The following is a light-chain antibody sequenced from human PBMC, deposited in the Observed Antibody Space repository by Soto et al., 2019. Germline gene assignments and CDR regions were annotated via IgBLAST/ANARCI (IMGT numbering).Light chain of an antibody. CDR1: QSVSNY. V-gene: IGKV3-11*01. J-gene: IGKJ2*01. CDR2: DTT. Sequence: ETLLTQSPGTLSLSPGERATLSCRASQSVSNYLAWFQQKPGQAPRLLIFDTTNKAPGTPARFSGSGSVTDFTLTISILEPEDVAVYYCQQRRNLPYTFGQGTKLEIK. CDR3: QQRRNLPYT.